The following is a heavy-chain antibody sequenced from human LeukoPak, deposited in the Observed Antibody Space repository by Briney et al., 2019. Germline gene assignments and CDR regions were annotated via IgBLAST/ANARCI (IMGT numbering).Heavy chain of an antibody. Sequence: GGSLRLSCAASGFTFNSYAMSWVRQAPGKGLEWVSAISGSGGSTYYADSVKGRFTISRDNSKNTLYLQMNSLRAEDTAVYYCAKDRIAAPLFDYWGQGTLVTVSS. CDR1: GFTFNSYA. CDR3: AKDRIAAPLFDY. J-gene: IGHJ4*02. D-gene: IGHD6-6*01. CDR2: ISGSGGST. V-gene: IGHV3-23*01.